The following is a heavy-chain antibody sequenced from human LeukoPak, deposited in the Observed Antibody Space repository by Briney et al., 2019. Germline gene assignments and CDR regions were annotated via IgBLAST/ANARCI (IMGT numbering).Heavy chain of an antibody. J-gene: IGHJ6*02. Sequence: GASVKVSCKASGYTFTSYYMHWVRQAPGQGLEWMGIINPSGGGTSYAQKFQGRVTMTRDTSTSTVYMELSSLRSEDTAVYYCARDVLRFTYGMDVWGQGTTVTVSS. CDR1: GYTFTSYY. V-gene: IGHV1-46*01. CDR3: ARDVLRFTYGMDV. D-gene: IGHD3-3*01. CDR2: INPSGGGT.